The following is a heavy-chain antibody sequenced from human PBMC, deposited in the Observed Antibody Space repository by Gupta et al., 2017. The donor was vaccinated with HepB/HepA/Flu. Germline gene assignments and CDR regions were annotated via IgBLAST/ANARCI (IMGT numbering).Heavy chain of an antibody. D-gene: IGHD6-19*01. CDR2: ISAGSGGGGST. CDR1: GFTFSSYA. V-gene: IGHV3-23*01. Sequence: EVQLLESGGGLVQPGGSLRLSCAASGFTFSSYAMSWVRQAPGKGLEWVSAISAGSGGGGSTYYADSVKGRFAISKDSSKNTLYLQMNSLRAEDTALYYCAKDGAGSGWLFEFWGQGTLVTVSS. J-gene: IGHJ4*02. CDR3: AKDGAGSGWLFEF.